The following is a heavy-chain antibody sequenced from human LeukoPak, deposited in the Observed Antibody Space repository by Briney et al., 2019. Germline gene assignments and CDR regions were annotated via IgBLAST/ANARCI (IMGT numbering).Heavy chain of an antibody. V-gene: IGHV4-38-2*01. Sequence: KPSETLSLTCAVSGYSISSEFYWGWIRQPPGKGLEWIGSIYHSGSTYYNPSLKSRVTISVDTSKNQFSLKLSSVTAADTAVYYCARHEEEDGYNAKTFDFWGQGTLVTVSS. CDR1: GYSISSEFY. D-gene: IGHD5-24*01. CDR2: IYHSGST. CDR3: ARHEEEDGYNAKTFDF. J-gene: IGHJ4*02.